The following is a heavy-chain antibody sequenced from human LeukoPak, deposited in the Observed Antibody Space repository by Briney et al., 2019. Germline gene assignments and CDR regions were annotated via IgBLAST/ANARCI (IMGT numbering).Heavy chain of an antibody. Sequence: SETLSLTCTVSGGSVSSGSYYWSWIRQPPGKGLDWIGYIYYRGSTNYNPSLKSRVTISVDTSKNQFSLKLSSVTAADTAIYYCARDYGDYGNDYWGQGSLVTVSS. CDR1: GGSVSSGSYY. V-gene: IGHV4-61*01. J-gene: IGHJ4*02. D-gene: IGHD4-17*01. CDR3: ARDYGDYGNDY. CDR2: IYYRGST.